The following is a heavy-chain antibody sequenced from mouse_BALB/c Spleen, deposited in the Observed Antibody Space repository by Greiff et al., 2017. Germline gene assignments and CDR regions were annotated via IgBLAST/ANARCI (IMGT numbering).Heavy chain of an antibody. V-gene: IGHV14-1*02. CDR2: IDPENGNT. Sequence: EVQLQQSGAELVRPGALVKLSCKASGFNIKDYYMHWVKQRPEQGLEWIGWIDPENGNTIYDAKFQGKASITADTSSNTAYLQLSSLTSEDTAVYYCARWDYGYGFAYWGQGTLVTVSA. J-gene: IGHJ3*01. CDR3: ARWDYGYGFAY. D-gene: IGHD1-2*01. CDR1: GFNIKDYY.